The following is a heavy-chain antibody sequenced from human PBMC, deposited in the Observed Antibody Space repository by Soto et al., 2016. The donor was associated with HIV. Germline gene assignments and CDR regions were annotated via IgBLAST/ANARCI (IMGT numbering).Heavy chain of an antibody. CDR3: ARHRSGYWVRSQYFYMDV. V-gene: IGHV4-34*02. D-gene: IGHD3-22*01. CDR2: INHSGST. Sequence: QVQLQQWGAGLLKPSETLSLTCGVYGESFSGYYWSWIRQSPGKGLEWIGEINHSGSTNYNPSLKSRVTISVDTSKNQFSLRLTFVTAADTAVYYCARHRSGYWVRSQYFYMDVWDQRATVSVSS. J-gene: IGHJ6*02. CDR1: GESFSGYY.